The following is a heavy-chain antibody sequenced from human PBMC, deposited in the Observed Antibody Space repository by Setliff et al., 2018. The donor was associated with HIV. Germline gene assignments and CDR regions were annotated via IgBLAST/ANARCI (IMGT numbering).Heavy chain of an antibody. J-gene: IGHJ4*02. Sequence: ASVKVSCKASGYTFSEYAIHWVRQAPGQRLEWMGRIDTDNGYRRYSPKLQGRVTITEDTSANTAYMELRGLRSEDTAVYYCARWCAAAGCYPAIYHFDSRGQGTLVTVSS. CDR2: IDTDNGYR. V-gene: IGHV1-3*04. CDR3: ARWCAAAGCYPAIYHFDS. CDR1: GYTFSEYA. D-gene: IGHD2-2*01.